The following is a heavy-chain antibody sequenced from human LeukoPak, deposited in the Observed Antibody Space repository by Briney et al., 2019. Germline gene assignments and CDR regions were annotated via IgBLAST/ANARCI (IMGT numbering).Heavy chain of an antibody. CDR2: ISGSGGST. D-gene: IGHD3-3*01. J-gene: IGHJ4*02. V-gene: IGHV3-23*01. CDR3: AKGYDFWSGYCDY. CDR1: GFTFSSYA. Sequence: GGSLRLSYAASGFTFSSYAMSWVRQAPGKGLEWVSAISGSGGSTYYADSVKGRFTISRDNSKNTLYLQMTSLRAEDTAVYYCAKGYDFWSGYCDYWGQGTLVTVSS.